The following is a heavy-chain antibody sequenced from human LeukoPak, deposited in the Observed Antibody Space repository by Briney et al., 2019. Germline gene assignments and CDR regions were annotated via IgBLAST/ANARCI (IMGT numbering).Heavy chain of an antibody. CDR1: GYTLTNYA. Sequence: ASVKVSCKASGYTLTNYAMHWVRQAPGQRLEWMGWINAGNGNTKYSQKFQGRVTITRDTSASTAYMELSSLRSEDTAVYYCARDGWLRRYYFDYWGQGTLVTVSS. CDR2: INAGNGNT. CDR3: ARDGWLRRYYFDY. J-gene: IGHJ4*02. D-gene: IGHD5-12*01. V-gene: IGHV1-3*01.